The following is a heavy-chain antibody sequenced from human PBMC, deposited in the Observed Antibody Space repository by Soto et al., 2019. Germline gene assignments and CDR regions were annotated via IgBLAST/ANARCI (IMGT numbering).Heavy chain of an antibody. CDR2: IYYSGST. CDR3: ARRDYDFWSGYYNYYYYGMDV. J-gene: IGHJ6*02. V-gene: IGHV4-39*01. Sequence: SETLSLTCTVSGGSISSSSYYWGWIRQPPGKGLEWIGSIYYSGSTYYNPSLKSRVTISVDTSKNQFSLKLSSVTAADTAVYYCARRDYDFWSGYYNYYYYGMDVWGQGTTVNVSS. D-gene: IGHD3-3*01. CDR1: GGSISSSSYY.